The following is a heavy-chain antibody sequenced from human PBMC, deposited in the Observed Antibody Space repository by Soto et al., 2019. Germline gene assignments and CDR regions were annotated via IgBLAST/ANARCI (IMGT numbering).Heavy chain of an antibody. CDR2: ISSSSYT. J-gene: IGHJ4*02. V-gene: IGHV3-11*06. CDR3: ARVAYSSSSFDY. D-gene: IGHD6-6*01. CDR1: GFTFSDYY. Sequence: GGSLRLSCAASGFTFSDYYMSWIRQAPGKGLEWVSYISSSSYTNYADSVKGRFTISRDNAKNSLYLQMNSLRAEDTAVYYCARVAYSSSSFDYWGQGTLVTVSS.